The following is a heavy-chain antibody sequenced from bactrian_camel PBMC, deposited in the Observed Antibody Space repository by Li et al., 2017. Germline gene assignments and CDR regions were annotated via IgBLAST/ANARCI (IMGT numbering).Heavy chain of an antibody. V-gene: IGHV3S53*01. Sequence: VQLVESGGGLVQPGGSLRISCAASDMYSRYCMGWFRQAPGEEREGVATIDSDATTSYADSVKGRFTVSRDNAKNTLYLEMNNLKPEDTGTYYCAADRETRRCTSARGEHDYNYWGQGTQVTVS. CDR1: DMYSRYC. J-gene: IGHJ4*01. D-gene: IGHD2*01. CDR2: IDSDATT. CDR3: AADRETRRCTSARGEHDYNY.